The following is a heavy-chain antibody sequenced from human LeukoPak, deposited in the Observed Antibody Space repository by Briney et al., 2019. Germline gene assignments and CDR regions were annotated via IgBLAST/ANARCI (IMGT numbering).Heavy chain of an antibody. CDR3: VRNNAMDV. V-gene: IGHV3-7*03. CDR1: GFTFSNFW. D-gene: IGHD2-8*01. CDR2: IKQDETEK. Sequence: GGSLRPSCTASGFTFSNFWMGWVRQAPGKGLEWVANIKQDETEKFYLGSVKGRFTISRDNAKNSLYLQMNSLRAEDTALYYCVRNNAMDVWGQGTAVIVSS. J-gene: IGHJ6*02.